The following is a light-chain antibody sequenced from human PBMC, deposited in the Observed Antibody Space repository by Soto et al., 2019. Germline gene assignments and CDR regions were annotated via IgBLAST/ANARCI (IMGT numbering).Light chain of an antibody. Sequence: EIGLTQSPGTLSLSPGERATLSCRASQSVSSSYLAWYQQKPGQAPRLLIYGASSRATGIPDRFSGSGSGTDFTLTISRLEPVDFAVYYCQQYGSSPPITFGQGTRLEIK. CDR3: QQYGSSPPIT. CDR2: GAS. CDR1: QSVSSSY. J-gene: IGKJ5*01. V-gene: IGKV3-20*01.